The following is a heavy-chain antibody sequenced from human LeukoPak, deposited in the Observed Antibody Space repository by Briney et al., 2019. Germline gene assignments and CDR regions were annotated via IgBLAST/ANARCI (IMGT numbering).Heavy chain of an antibody. V-gene: IGHV4-34*01. J-gene: IGHJ5*02. CDR3: ARVPDCSTTSCYTLGWLDP. CDR2: VNHSGTT. CDR1: DGLFSGYY. D-gene: IGHD2-2*02. Sequence: SETLSLTCAVYDGLFSGYYWSWIRQPPGMGLEWIGEVNHSGTTNYNPSLKSRVTISVDTSKSQFSLKLPSVTAADTAVYYCARVPDCSTTSCYTLGWLDPWGQGTLVTVSS.